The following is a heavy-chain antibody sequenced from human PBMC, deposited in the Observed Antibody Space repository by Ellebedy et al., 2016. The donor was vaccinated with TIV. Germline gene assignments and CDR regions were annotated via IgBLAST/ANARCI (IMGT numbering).Heavy chain of an antibody. V-gene: IGHV3-30*04. D-gene: IGHD6-19*01. CDR1: GFTFRSYA. Sequence: PGGSLRLSCSASGFTFRSYAMHWFRQAPGKGLEWVAVISHDGSNKNYVNSVKGRFTISRDSSKNTLDLEMNSLRLEDTAVYYWARGASSGWYPPGDYWGQGTLVTVSS. J-gene: IGHJ4*02. CDR2: ISHDGSNK. CDR3: ARGASSGWYPPGDY.